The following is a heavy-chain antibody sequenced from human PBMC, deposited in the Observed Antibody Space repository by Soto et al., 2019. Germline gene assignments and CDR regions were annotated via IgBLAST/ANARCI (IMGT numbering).Heavy chain of an antibody. J-gene: IGHJ5*02. CDR3: ARERPDGSRLDP. V-gene: IGHV4-30-4*01. D-gene: IGHD6-13*01. Sequence: SETLYLTCTVSGGSISSGDYYLGWLRQPPGKGLEWIGYIYYSGSTYYNPSLKSRVTISVDTSKNQFSLKLSSVTAADTAVYYCARERPDGSRLDPWGQGTLVTVSS. CDR1: GGSISSGDYY. CDR2: IYYSGST.